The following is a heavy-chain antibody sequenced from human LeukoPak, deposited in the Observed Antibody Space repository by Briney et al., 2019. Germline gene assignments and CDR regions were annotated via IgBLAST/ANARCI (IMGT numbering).Heavy chain of an antibody. CDR1: GFTFNTYC. J-gene: IGHJ4*02. V-gene: IGHV3-33*06. Sequence: GGSLRLSCAASGFTFNTYCMHWVRQAPGKGLEWVAAIRFDGSVKYYLDSVKGRFTISGDNAKNSLFLQMNSLRVEDTAIYYCAKDTAVRFLDPAFWGQGTLVTVSS. D-gene: IGHD3-3*01. CDR2: IRFDGSVK. CDR3: AKDTAVRFLDPAF.